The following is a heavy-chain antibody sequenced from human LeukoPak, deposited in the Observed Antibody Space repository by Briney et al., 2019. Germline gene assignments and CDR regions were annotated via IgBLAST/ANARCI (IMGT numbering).Heavy chain of an antibody. CDR3: AKDKKWFGELFDY. Sequence: PGGSLRLSCAAPGFTFSSYGMSWVRQAPGKGLEWVSAISGSGGSTYYADSVKGRFTISRDNSKNTLYLQMNSLRAEDTAVYYCAKDKKWFGELFDYWGQGTLVTVSS. CDR1: GFTFSSYG. V-gene: IGHV3-23*01. CDR2: ISGSGGST. D-gene: IGHD3-10*01. J-gene: IGHJ4*02.